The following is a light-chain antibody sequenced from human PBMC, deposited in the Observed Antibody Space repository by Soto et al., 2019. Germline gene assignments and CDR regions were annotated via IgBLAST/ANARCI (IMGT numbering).Light chain of an antibody. CDR2: GAS. CDR3: QHYNNWPRT. Sequence: EIVMTQSPATLSVSPGERATLSCRASQSVSSNLAWYQQKPVQAPRLLIYGASTRPTGIPARFSGSGSGTEFTLTISSLQSEYFAVYYCQHYNNWPRTFGQGTKVEIK. CDR1: QSVSSN. V-gene: IGKV3-15*01. J-gene: IGKJ1*01.